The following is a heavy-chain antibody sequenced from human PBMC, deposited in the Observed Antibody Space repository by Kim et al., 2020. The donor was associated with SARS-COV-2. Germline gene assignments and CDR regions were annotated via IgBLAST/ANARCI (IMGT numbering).Heavy chain of an antibody. Sequence: YADTGKGRFTISGDNSKNTLYLQMNSLRAEDTAVYYCARNQFYYNSGRDYWGQGTLVTVSS. J-gene: IGHJ4*02. V-gene: IGHV3-53*01. D-gene: IGHD3-10*01. CDR3: ARNQFYYNSGRDY.